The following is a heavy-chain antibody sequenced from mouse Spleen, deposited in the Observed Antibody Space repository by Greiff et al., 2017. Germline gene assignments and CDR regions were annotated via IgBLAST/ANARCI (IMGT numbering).Heavy chain of an antibody. V-gene: IGHV1-81*01. Sequence: QVQLQQPGAELARPGASVKLSCKASGYTFTSYGISWVKQRTGQGLEWIGEIYPRSGNTYYNEKFKGKATLTADKSSSTAYMELRSLTSEDSAVYFCARWADYGNPRGAMDYWGQGTSVTVSS. J-gene: IGHJ4*01. D-gene: IGHD2-1*01. CDR1: GYTFTSYG. CDR2: IYPRSGNT. CDR3: ARWADYGNPRGAMDY.